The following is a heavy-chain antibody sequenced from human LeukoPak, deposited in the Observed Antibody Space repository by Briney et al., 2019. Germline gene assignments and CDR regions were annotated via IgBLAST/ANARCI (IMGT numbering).Heavy chain of an antibody. CDR3: ARGAWSPVTTPDY. V-gene: IGHV3-48*04. J-gene: IGHJ4*02. CDR1: GLTFSTYW. D-gene: IGHD4-17*01. CDR2: ITSSGSTI. Sequence: GGSLRLSCAASGLTFSTYWMSWVRQAPGKGLERVSHITSSGSTIYYADSVKGRFTISRDNAKNSLYLQMNSLRAEDTAVYYCARGAWSPVTTPDYWGQGTLVTVSS.